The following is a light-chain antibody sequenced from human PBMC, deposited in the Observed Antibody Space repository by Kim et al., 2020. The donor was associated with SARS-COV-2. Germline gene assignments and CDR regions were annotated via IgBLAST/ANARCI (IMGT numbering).Light chain of an antibody. CDR1: QSLLHDNGHNF. CDR2: LGS. V-gene: IGKV2-28*01. CDR3: MQALQSRT. J-gene: IGKJ1*01. Sequence: DIVMTQSPLSLPVTPGEPASISCWSSQSLLHDNGHNFLEWYLQKPGQSPQLLIYLGSNRASGVPDRFSGSGSGTDFTLKISRVEAEDVGVYYCMQALQSRTFGQGTKVDIK.